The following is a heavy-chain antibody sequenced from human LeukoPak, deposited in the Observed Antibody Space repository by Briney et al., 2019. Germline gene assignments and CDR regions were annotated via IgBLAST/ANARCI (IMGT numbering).Heavy chain of an antibody. V-gene: IGHV3-30*02. CDR3: ARGGGIVGASNRYYYYYMDV. Sequence: PGGSLRLSCAASGFTFSSYGIHWVRQAPGKGLEWVAFIRYDGSNKYHADSVKGRFTISRDNAKNSLYLQMNNLRAGDTALYYCARGGGIVGASNRYYYYYMDVWGKGTTVTVSS. CDR2: IRYDGSNK. D-gene: IGHD1-26*01. CDR1: GFTFSSYG. J-gene: IGHJ6*03.